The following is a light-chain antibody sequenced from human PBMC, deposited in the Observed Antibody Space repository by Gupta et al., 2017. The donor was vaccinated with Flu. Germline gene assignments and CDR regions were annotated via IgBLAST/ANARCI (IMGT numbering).Light chain of an antibody. Sequence: RVSLTCTASQSVGSSYLSWYQQKPGQAPRLLIYGASTRATSIPARCSGSGSGTEFTPTVSSRQPEDVAVYYCHQDYNLPPLTFGHGTKVEIK. J-gene: IGKJ1*01. CDR1: QSVGSSY. CDR2: GAS. V-gene: IGKV3D-7*01. CDR3: HQDYNLPPLT.